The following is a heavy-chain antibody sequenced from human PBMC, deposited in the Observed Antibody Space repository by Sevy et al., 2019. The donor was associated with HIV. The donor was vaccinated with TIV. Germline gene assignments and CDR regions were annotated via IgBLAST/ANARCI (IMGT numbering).Heavy chain of an antibody. CDR2: IKQDGSEK. Sequence: GGSLRLSCVASGFTFSSYWMSWVRQAPGMGLEWVANIKQDGSEKYYVDSVKGRFTISRDNAKNSLYLQMNSLRAEDTAVYYCARIYGDYRVGAFDIWGQGTMVTVSS. D-gene: IGHD4-17*01. CDR3: ARIYGDYRVGAFDI. CDR1: GFTFSSYW. V-gene: IGHV3-7*01. J-gene: IGHJ3*02.